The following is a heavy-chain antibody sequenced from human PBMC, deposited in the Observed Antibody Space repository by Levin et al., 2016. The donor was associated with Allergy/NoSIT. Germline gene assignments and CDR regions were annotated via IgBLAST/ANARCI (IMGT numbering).Heavy chain of an antibody. D-gene: IGHD3-22*01. CDR2: ISGSGGST. J-gene: IGHJ6*02. CDR1: GFTFSTYA. V-gene: IGHV3-23*01. Sequence: GGSLRLSCAASGFTFSTYAMNWVRQAPGKGLEWVSAISGSGGSTYYADSVKGRFTISRDNSKNTLYLQMNSLRAEDTAVYYCAKVGVGGDSSGSSPHYYYYGMDVWGQGTTVTVSS. CDR3: AKVGVGGDSSGSSPHYYYYGMDV.